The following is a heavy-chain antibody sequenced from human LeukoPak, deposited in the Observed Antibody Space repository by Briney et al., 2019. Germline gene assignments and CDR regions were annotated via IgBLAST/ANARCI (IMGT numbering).Heavy chain of an antibody. CDR2: IYYSVST. V-gene: IGHV4-59*01. CDR1: GGSISRYN. D-gene: IGHD5-24*01. CDR3: ARLLRDGYNFGAFDI. J-gene: IGHJ3*02. Sequence: PSETLSLTCTVSGGSISRYNWSWIRQPPGKGLEWRGYIYYSVSTTYNPSLKSRFTISVATSKNHFSLKLTSVTAADTAVYYCARLLRDGYNFGAFDICGQGTMFTVSS.